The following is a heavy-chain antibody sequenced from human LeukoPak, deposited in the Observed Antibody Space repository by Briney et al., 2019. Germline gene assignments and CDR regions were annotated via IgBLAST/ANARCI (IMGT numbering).Heavy chain of an antibody. J-gene: IGHJ6*02. CDR3: ATSTIFGVDPPYYYYGMDV. CDR1: GYTLTELS. Sequence: DSVKVSCKVSGYTLTELSMHWVRQAPGKGLEWMGGFDPEVGETIYAQKFQGRVTMTEDTSTDTAYMELSSLRSEDTAVYYCATSTIFGVDPPYYYYGMDVWGQGTTVTVSS. V-gene: IGHV1-24*01. D-gene: IGHD3-3*01. CDR2: FDPEVGET.